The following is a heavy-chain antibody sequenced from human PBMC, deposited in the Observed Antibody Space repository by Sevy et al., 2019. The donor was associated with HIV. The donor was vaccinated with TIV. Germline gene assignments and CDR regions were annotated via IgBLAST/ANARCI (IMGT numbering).Heavy chain of an antibody. CDR2: IRQDGSEM. J-gene: IGHJ4*02. CDR3: ARRYFDL. V-gene: IGHV3-7*03. CDR1: GFTFSSFW. Sequence: GGSLRLSCKASGFTFSSFWMQWVRQAPGKGLEWVANIRQDGSEMYYVDSVKGRFTISSDNAKNALYLQMDGLRAEDTAVYYCARRYFDLWGQGTLVTVSS.